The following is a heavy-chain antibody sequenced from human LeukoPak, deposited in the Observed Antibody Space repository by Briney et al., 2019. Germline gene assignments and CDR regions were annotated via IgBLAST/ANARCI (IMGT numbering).Heavy chain of an antibody. Sequence: SGGPLRLSCAASGFTFSSYAMSWVRQAPGKGLEWVSTIIDSGNSIYYADSAEGRFTISRDNSKNTLYLQMNSLRAGDTAVYYCAKDPIFSGSYGVFDYWGLGTLVTVSS. J-gene: IGHJ4*02. CDR2: IIDSGNSI. D-gene: IGHD1-26*01. V-gene: IGHV3-23*01. CDR1: GFTFSSYA. CDR3: AKDPIFSGSYGVFDY.